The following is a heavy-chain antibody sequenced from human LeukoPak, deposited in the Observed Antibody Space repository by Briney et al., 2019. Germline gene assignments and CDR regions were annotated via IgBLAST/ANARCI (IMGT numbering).Heavy chain of an antibody. CDR2: INHSGST. Sequence: QSSETLSLTCAVYGGSFSGYYWSWIRQPPGKGLEWIGEINHSGSTNYNPSLKSRVTISVDTSKNQFSLKLSSVTAADTAVYYCARRRYYGSGSYFSTKNWFDPWGQGTLVTVSS. CDR1: GGSFSGYY. D-gene: IGHD3-10*01. J-gene: IGHJ5*02. CDR3: ARRRYYGSGSYFSTKNWFDP. V-gene: IGHV4-34*01.